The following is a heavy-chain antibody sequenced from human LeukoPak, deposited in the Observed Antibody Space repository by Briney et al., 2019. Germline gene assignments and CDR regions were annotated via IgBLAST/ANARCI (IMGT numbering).Heavy chain of an antibody. CDR1: GFTVSSNY. D-gene: IGHD3-3*01. J-gene: IGHJ6*02. CDR3: ARTYDFWSGYSNYGMDV. V-gene: IGHV3-53*01. CDR2: IYSGGST. Sequence: PGGSLRLSCAASGFTVSSNYMSWVRQAPGKGLEWVSVIYSGGSTYYADSVKGRFTISRDNSKNTLYLQMNSLRAEDTAVYYCARTYDFWSGYSNYGMDVWGQGTTVTVSS.